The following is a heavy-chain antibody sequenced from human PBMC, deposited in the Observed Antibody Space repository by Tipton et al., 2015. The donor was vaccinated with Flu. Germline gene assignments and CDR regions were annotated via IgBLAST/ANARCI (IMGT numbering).Heavy chain of an antibody. CDR2: IYYSGST. J-gene: IGHJ4*02. V-gene: IGHV4-59*01. CDR1: GCSISSYY. Sequence: TLSPTCTVSGCSISSYYWSWIRQPPGKGLEWIGYIYYSGSTNYNPSLKSRVTISVDTSKNQFSLKLSSVTAADTAVYYCARLTTALNFDYWGQGTLVTVSS. CDR3: ARLTTALNFDY. D-gene: IGHD4-11*01.